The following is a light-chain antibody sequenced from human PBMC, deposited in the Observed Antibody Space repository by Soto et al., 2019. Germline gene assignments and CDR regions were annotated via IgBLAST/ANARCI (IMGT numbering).Light chain of an antibody. V-gene: IGKV1-39*01. CDR1: QSISSY. CDR2: AAS. J-gene: IGKJ5*01. CDR3: QQSNSTLFT. Sequence: DIPMTQSPSSLSASLGYRVTITCPASQSISSYLNWYQQKPGKAPKLLIYAASSLQSGVPSRFSGSGSGTDFTLTISSLQPEDFATYYCQQSNSTLFTFGQGTRLEI.